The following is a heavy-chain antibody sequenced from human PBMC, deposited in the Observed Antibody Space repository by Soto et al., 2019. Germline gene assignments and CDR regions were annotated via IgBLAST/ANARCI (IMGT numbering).Heavy chain of an antibody. J-gene: IGHJ4*02. CDR1: GFTFSSYA. CDR3: ARGYGGYLDY. Sequence: QVQLVESGGGVVQPGRSLRLSCAASGFTFSSYAMHWVRQAPGKGLEWVAVISYDGSNKYYADSVKGRFTISRDNSKNTLYLQMNSQRAEDTAVYYCARGYGGYLDYWGQGTLVTVSS. D-gene: IGHD5-12*01. CDR2: ISYDGSNK. V-gene: IGHV3-30-3*01.